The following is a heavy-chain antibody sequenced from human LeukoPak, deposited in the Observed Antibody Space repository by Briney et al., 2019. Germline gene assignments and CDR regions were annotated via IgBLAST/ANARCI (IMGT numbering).Heavy chain of an antibody. CDR2: IKSKTDGGTA. V-gene: IGHV3-15*01. J-gene: IGHJ5*02. CDR1: GITFTNAW. Sequence: GGSLRLSCGASGITFTNAWITWVRHPPRQGLEWVGRIKSKTDGGTADYGSPEKGRSTISRDDSKHSLYLQMSIANTEDTGVYYCASDGKCGASGTFWFDPWGQGTLVTVSS. CDR3: ASDGKCGASGTFWFDP. D-gene: IGHD6-25*01.